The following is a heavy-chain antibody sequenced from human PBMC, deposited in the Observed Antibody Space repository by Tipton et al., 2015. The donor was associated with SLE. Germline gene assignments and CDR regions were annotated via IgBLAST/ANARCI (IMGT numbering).Heavy chain of an antibody. J-gene: IGHJ5*02. D-gene: IGHD6-19*01. CDR1: GGSFSGYY. Sequence: TLSLTCAVYGGSFSGYYWSWIRQPPGKGLAWIGEINHSGSTNYHPSLKSRLTISVDTSRNQFSLTLSSVTAADTAVYYCAGQVPDQWLVLGWFGPWGHGTLVAVSS. V-gene: IGHV4-34*01. CDR2: INHSGST. CDR3: AGQVPDQWLVLGWFGP.